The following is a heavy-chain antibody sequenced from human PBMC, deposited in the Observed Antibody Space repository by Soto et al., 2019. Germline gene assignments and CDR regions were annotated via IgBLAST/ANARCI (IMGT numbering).Heavy chain of an antibody. CDR3: ARLHGEPAAMIPGDFDY. D-gene: IGHD2-2*01. CDR2: IYYSGST. J-gene: IGHJ4*02. V-gene: IGHV4-31*03. CDR1: GGSISSGGYY. Sequence: SETLSLTCTVSGGSISSGGYYWSWIRQHPGKGLEWIGYIYYSGSTYYNPSLKSRVTISVDTSKNQFSLKLSSVTAADMAVYYCARLHGEPAAMIPGDFDYWGQGTLVTVSS.